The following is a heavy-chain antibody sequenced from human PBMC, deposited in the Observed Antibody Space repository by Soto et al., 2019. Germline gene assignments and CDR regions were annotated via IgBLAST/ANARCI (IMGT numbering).Heavy chain of an antibody. CDR1: GGYIRSHY. CDR3: ARGLNYDFWSGSRGYYYYMDV. V-gene: IGHV4-59*11. CDR2: IYYSGST. D-gene: IGHD3-3*01. J-gene: IGHJ6*03. Sequence: PSETLSLTCTVSGGYIRSHYWRWIRQPPGKGLEWIGYIYYSGSTNYNPSLKSRVTISVDTSKNQFSLKLSSVTAADTAVYYCARGLNYDFWSGSRGYYYYMDVWGKGTTVTVSS.